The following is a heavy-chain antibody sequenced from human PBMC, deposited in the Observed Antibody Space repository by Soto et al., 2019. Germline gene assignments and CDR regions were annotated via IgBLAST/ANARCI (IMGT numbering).Heavy chain of an antibody. CDR3: AGGDGYRISDY. J-gene: IGHJ4*02. CDR1: GGYFNDYD. D-gene: IGHD2-21*01. V-gene: IGHV4-59*01. CDR2: VYYTGRT. Sequence: PSETLSVTCAVSGGYFNDYDWNWIRQPPGKGLEWIGHVYYTGRTNYNPSLKSRVTMSMDSSKNQFSLKMSSVTTADTALYYCAGGDGYRISDYWGQGTRVTVSS.